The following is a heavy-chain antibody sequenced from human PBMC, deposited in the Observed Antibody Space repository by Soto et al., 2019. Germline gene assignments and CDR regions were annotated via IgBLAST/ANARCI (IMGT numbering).Heavy chain of an antibody. CDR1: GYSFTSYW. CDR2: IDPSDSYT. V-gene: IGHV5-10-1*01. D-gene: IGHD3-3*01. CDR3: ARHFRAYYDFWSGYFVGYYYYGMDV. J-gene: IGHJ6*02. Sequence: GESLKISCKGSGYSFTSYWISWVRQMPGKGLEWMGRIDPSDSYTNYSPSSQGHITISADKSISTAYLQWSSLKASDTAMYYCARHFRAYYDFWSGYFVGYYYYGMDVWGQGTTVTVSS.